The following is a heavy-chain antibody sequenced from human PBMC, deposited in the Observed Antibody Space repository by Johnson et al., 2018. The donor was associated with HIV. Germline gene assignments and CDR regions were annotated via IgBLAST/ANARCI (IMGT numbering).Heavy chain of an antibody. V-gene: IGHV3-53*01. J-gene: IGHJ3*02. D-gene: IGHD6-6*01. CDR3: ASTRLGAFDI. CDR2: ISYDGSDK. Sequence: VQLVESGGGLIQPGGSLRLSCAASGFTVSTNYMSWVRQGPGKGLEWVAVISYDGSDKYYADSVKGRFTVSRDSSKNTLYLQMDSLRVEDTAVYYCASTRLGAFDIWGQGTMVTVSS. CDR1: GFTVSTNY.